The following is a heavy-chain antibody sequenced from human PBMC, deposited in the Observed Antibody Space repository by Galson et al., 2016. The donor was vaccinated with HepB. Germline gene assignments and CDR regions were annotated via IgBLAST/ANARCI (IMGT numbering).Heavy chain of an antibody. CDR2: ITGSGSTI. CDR3: AREFYYGSGSFDS. D-gene: IGHD3-10*01. J-gene: IGHJ4*02. V-gene: IGHV3-11*01. Sequence: LRLSCATSGFTFRQYYMSWIRQAPGKGLEWVSYITGSGSTIYYADSVRGRFTISRDNAKNSLYLHMNSLRAEDTAVYYCAREFYYGSGSFDSWGQGTLVVVSS. CDR1: GFTFRQYY.